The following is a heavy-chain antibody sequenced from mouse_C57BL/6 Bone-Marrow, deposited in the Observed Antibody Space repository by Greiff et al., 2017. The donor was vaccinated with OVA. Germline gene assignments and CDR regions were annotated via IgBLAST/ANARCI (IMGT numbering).Heavy chain of an antibody. D-gene: IGHD1-1*01. CDR1: GYTFTDYY. Sequence: VQLQQSGPELVKPGASVKISCKASGYTFTDYYMNWVKQSHGKSLEWIGDINPNNGGTSYNQKFKGKATLTVDKSSSTAYMELRSPTSEDSAVYYCARVAIYGSRGYFDVWGTGTTVTVSS. J-gene: IGHJ1*03. CDR2: INPNNGGT. CDR3: ARVAIYGSRGYFDV. V-gene: IGHV1-26*01.